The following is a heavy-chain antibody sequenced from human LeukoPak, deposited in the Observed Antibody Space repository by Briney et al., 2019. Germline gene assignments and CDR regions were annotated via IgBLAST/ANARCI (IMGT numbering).Heavy chain of an antibody. J-gene: IGHJ6*03. CDR2: ISGSGGST. V-gene: IGHV3-23*01. D-gene: IGHD3-10*01. CDR1: GFTFSSYG. CDR3: ARVLYYYASASYNYYMDV. Sequence: GGSLRLSCAASGFTFSSYGMSWVRQAPGKGLEWVSAISGSGGSTYYADSVKGRFTISRDNSKNTLYLQMNSLRAEDAAIYYCARVLYYYASASYNYYMDVWGKGTTVTISS.